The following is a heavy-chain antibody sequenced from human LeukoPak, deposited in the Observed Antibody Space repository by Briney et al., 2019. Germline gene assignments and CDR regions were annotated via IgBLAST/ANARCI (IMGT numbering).Heavy chain of an antibody. D-gene: IGHD3-22*01. CDR3: ARDGSKYYYDTFYYMDV. CDR1: GYTFTSYY. Sequence: ASVKVSCKASGYTFTSYYMHWVRQAPGQGLEWMGIINPSGGSTSYAQKFQGRVTMTRDMSTSTVYMELSSLRSEDTAVYYCARDGSKYYYDTFYYMDVWGKGTTVTISS. J-gene: IGHJ6*03. CDR2: INPSGGST. V-gene: IGHV1-46*01.